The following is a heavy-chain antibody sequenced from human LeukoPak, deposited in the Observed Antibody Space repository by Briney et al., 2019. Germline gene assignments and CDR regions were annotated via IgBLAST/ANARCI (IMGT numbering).Heavy chain of an antibody. CDR3: ARDNSGSDPEHWAR. CDR1: GFTFSRYW. V-gene: IGHV3-7*05. J-gene: IGHJ4*02. CDR2: IKPDGSEK. D-gene: IGHD5-12*01. Sequence: PGGSLRLSCAASGFTFSRYWMSWVRQAPGKGLEWVANIKPDGSEKYYVDSVKGRFTISRDNAKNSLYLQVNSLRAEDTAVYYCARDNSGSDPEHWARWGQGTLVTVSS.